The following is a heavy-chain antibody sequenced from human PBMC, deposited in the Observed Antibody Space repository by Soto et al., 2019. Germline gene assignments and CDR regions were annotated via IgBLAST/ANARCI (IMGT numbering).Heavy chain of an antibody. CDR1: GFTFSSYG. Sequence: GGSLRLSCAASGFTFSSYGMSWVRQAPGKGLEWVSGISGSGASTHYADSVKGRFTISRDNSKKTLYLQMNSLRAEDTAVYYCAKCMGSTSCRHFDYWGQGSLVTVSS. J-gene: IGHJ4*02. CDR3: AKCMGSTSCRHFDY. V-gene: IGHV3-23*01. CDR2: ISGSGAST. D-gene: IGHD2-2*01.